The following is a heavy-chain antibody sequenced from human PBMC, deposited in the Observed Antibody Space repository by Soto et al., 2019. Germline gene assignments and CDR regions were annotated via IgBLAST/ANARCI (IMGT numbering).Heavy chain of an antibody. CDR2: IIPIFGTA. Sequence: ASVKVSCKASGGTFSSYAISWVRQAPGQGLEWMGGIIPIFGTANYAQKFQGRVTITADKSTSTAYMELSSLRSEDTAVYYCARGSGMGAPDGSFDIWGQGAMVTVSS. CDR1: GGTFSSYA. J-gene: IGHJ3*02. CDR3: ARGSGMGAPDGSFDI. D-gene: IGHD1-26*01. V-gene: IGHV1-69*06.